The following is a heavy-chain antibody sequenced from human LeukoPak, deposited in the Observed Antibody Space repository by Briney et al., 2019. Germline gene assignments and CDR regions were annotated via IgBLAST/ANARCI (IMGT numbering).Heavy chain of an antibody. J-gene: IGHJ4*02. CDR2: IKQDGSEK. CDR1: GFTFSSYW. CDR3: ARAGGYASSWAY. D-gene: IGHD5-12*01. Sequence: GGSLRLSCAASGFTFSSYWMSWVRQAPGKGLEWVANIKQDGSEKDYVDSVKGRFTISRDNAKNSLELQMNSLRDEDTAVYYCARAGGYASSWAYWGQGTLVTVSS. V-gene: IGHV3-7*01.